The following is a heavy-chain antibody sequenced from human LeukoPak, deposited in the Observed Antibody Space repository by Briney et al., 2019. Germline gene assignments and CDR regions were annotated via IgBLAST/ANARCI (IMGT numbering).Heavy chain of an antibody. J-gene: IGHJ4*02. D-gene: IGHD1-26*01. CDR3: AKDVGKWESLHFFDY. Sequence: GGSLRLSCAASGFTFSSYAMSWVRQAPGKGLEWVSGISDSGGSTYYADSVKGRFTISRDNSRNTLYLQMNSLRGDDTAVYYCAKDVGKWESLHFFDYWGQGTLVTVSS. V-gene: IGHV3-23*01. CDR2: ISDSGGST. CDR1: GFTFSSYA.